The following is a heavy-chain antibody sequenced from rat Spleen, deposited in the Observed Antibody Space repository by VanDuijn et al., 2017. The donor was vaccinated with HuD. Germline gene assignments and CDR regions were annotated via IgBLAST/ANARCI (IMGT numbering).Heavy chain of an antibody. CDR3: AREGNSGVMAA. J-gene: IGHJ4*01. D-gene: IGHD1-10*01. Sequence: QVQLKESGPGLVQPSQTLSLTCTVSGFSLTSNGVSWVRQPPGKGLEWIAAISSGGSTYYNSALKSRLTFSRDTSKNQVFLEMNSLQAEDVATYYCAREGNSGVMAAWGQGASVTVSS. CDR2: ISSGGST. CDR1: GFSLTSNG. V-gene: IGHV2S12*01.